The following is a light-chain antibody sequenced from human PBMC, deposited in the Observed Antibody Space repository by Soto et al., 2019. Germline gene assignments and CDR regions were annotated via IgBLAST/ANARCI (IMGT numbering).Light chain of an antibody. V-gene: IGKV3-20*01. Sequence: EIVMTQSPATLSVSPGERATLSCRASQSVSSNLAWYQQKPGQAHRLLIYGASSRATGIHDRFSGTGSETDFTLTISRLEPEDFAVYYCQQYDNSPITFGQGTRLEIK. CDR2: GAS. J-gene: IGKJ5*01. CDR3: QQYDNSPIT. CDR1: QSVSSN.